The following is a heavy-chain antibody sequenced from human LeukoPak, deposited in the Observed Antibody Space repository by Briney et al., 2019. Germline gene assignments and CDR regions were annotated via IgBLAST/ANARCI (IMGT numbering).Heavy chain of an antibody. CDR2: MNPNSGNT. V-gene: IGHV1-8*01. J-gene: IGHJ4*02. CDR3: AREAEATMVRGVTFDY. CDR1: GYTFTSYD. Sequence: ASVKVSCKASGYTFTSYDINWVRQATGQGLEWMGWMNPNSGNTGYAQKFQGRVTMTRNTSISTAYMELSSLRYDDTAVHYCAREAEATMVRGVTFDYWGQGTLVTVSS. D-gene: IGHD3-10*01.